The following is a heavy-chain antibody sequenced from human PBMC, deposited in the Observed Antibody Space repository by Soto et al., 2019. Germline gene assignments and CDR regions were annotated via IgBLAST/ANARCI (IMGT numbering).Heavy chain of an antibody. V-gene: IGHV3-21*01. Sequence: SLRLSCAASGFTFISYSMNWVRQAPGKGLEWVSSISSSSSYIYYADSVKGRFTISRDNAKNSLYLQMNSLRAEDTAVYYCARDVSNWNYFRWFDPWGQGTLVTVSS. D-gene: IGHD1-7*01. CDR1: GFTFISYS. CDR3: ARDVSNWNYFRWFDP. J-gene: IGHJ5*02. CDR2: ISSSSSYI.